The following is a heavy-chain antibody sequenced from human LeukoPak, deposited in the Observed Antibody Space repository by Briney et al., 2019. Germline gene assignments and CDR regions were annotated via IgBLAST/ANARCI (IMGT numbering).Heavy chain of an antibody. CDR3: ARVRFGESNNWFDP. CDR2: ISSSSSYI. CDR1: GFTFSSYS. J-gene: IGHJ5*02. V-gene: IGHV3-21*01. D-gene: IGHD3-10*01. Sequence: PGESLRLSCAASGFTFSSYSMNWVRQAPGKGLEWVSSISSSSSYIYYADSVKGRFTISRDNAKNSLYLQMNSLRAEDTAVYYCARVRFGESNNWFDPWGQGTLVTVSS.